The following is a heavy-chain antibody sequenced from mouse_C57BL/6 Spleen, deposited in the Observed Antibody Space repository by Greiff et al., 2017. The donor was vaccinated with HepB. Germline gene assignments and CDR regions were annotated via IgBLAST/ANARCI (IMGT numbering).Heavy chain of an antibody. Sequence: VQLQQSGAELVKPGASVKLSCKASGYTFTSYWMQWVKQRPGQGLEWIGEIDPSDSYTNYNQKFKGKATLTVDTSSSTAYMQLSSLTSEDSAVYYCARKNYGRNYAMDYWGQGTSVTVSS. CDR2: IDPSDSYT. CDR1: GYTFTSYW. J-gene: IGHJ4*01. CDR3: ARKNYGRNYAMDY. V-gene: IGHV1-50*01. D-gene: IGHD1-1*01.